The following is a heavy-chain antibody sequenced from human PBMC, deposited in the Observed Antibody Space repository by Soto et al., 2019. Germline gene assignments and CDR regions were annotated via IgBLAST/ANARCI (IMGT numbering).Heavy chain of an antibody. CDR2: ISGSGGST. J-gene: IGHJ4*02. V-gene: IGHV3-23*01. CDR1: GFTFSSYA. Sequence: PWVSLRLSCAASGFTFSSYAMSWVRQAPGKGLEWVSAISGSGGSTYYADYVKGRFTISRDNSKKTLYLQMKSLRAEDTAVYYCAKQQLVTNRYFDYWGQGTLVTVSS. CDR3: AKQQLVTNRYFDY. D-gene: IGHD6-13*01.